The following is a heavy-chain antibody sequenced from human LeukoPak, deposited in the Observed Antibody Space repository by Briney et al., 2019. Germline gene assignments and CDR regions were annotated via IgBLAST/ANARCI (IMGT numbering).Heavy chain of an antibody. CDR1: GFTFSHYG. J-gene: IGHJ4*02. D-gene: IGHD3-10*01. Sequence: EGPLRLSCAASGFTFSHYGFHWVRQAPGKGLEWVSIIYSGGSTYYADSVKGRFTISRDNSKNTLYLQMNSLRAEDTAMYYCARTPQLAYWGQGTLVTVSS. CDR2: IYSGGST. V-gene: IGHV3-53*01. CDR3: ARTPQLAY.